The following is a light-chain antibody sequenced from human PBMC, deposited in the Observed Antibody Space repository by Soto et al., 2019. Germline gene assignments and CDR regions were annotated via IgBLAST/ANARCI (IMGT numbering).Light chain of an antibody. CDR1: QSISSY. V-gene: IGKV1-39*01. Sequence: DIQMTQSPSSLSASVGDRVTITCRASQSISSYLNWYQQKPGKAPNLLIYAASTLQSGVPSRFSGSGSRTDFTLTLRSLQPEDFATYYCQQSYTTPLTFGGGTKVEIK. CDR2: AAS. J-gene: IGKJ4*01. CDR3: QQSYTTPLT.